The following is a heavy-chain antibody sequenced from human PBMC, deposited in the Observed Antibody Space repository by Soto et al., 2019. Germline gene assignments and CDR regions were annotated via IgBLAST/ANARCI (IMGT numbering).Heavy chain of an antibody. Sequence: SETLSLTCAVSGGSISSGGYSWSWIRQPPGKGLEWIGYMYHSGSTYYNPSLKSRVTISIDTSKNQFSLKLSSVTAADTAVYYCARRRDAYTFFDYRGQGTLVTVSS. J-gene: IGHJ4*02. CDR1: GGSISSGGYS. D-gene: IGHD2-2*01. CDR2: MYHSGST. CDR3: ARRRDAYTFFDY. V-gene: IGHV4-30-2*01.